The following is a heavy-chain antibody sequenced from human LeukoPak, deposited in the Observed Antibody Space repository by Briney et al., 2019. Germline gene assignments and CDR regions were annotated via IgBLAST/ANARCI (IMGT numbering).Heavy chain of an antibody. CDR2: LSSEGGNT. J-gene: IGHJ4*02. D-gene: IGHD6-25*01. Sequence: RGSLRLSCAASGLPSSNYWMHSVRQAPGKGVVWVSRLSSEGGNTNHVDSVKGRSTISRDNAENTLYMRMNSVSPEVTAVYYCARGYYSSGRFDSWGQGTLVTVSS. CDR1: GLPSSNYW. V-gene: IGHV3-74*01. CDR3: ARGYYSSGRFDS.